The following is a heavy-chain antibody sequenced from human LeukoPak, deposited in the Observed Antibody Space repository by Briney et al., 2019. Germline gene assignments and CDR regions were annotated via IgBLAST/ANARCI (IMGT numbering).Heavy chain of an antibody. V-gene: IGHV4-38-2*02. D-gene: IGHD5-18*01. Sequence: GSLRLSCAASGFTFSDYYMSWIRQPPGKGLEWIGSIYHSGSTYYNPSLKSRVTISVDTSQNQFSLKVSSVTAADTAVYYCAREHMDTDMVSYYYMDVWGKGTTVTVSS. CDR3: AREHMDTDMVSYYYMDV. J-gene: IGHJ6*03. CDR2: IYHSGST. CDR1: GFTFSDYY.